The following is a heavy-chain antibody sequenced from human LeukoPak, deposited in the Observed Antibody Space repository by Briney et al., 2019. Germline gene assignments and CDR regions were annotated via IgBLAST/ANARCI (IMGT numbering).Heavy chain of an antibody. Sequence: SETLSHTCTVSGDSISDSCWTWIRQPPGEGLEYIGYIYYTGSTTYSPSLRGRVTISLDKSKSRFSLKLNSVTTADTAVYFCAKGTEGYLQLEHWRQGAPVTVSS. D-gene: IGHD2-15*01. CDR2: IYYTGST. V-gene: IGHV4-59*01. CDR1: GDSISDSC. J-gene: IGHJ5*02. CDR3: AKGTEGYLQLEH.